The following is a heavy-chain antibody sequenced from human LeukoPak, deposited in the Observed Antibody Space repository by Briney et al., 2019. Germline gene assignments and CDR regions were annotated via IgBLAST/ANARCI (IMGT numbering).Heavy chain of an antibody. CDR3: AKNHEGLGY. Sequence: LEWVAVISYDGSNKYYADSVKGRFTISRDNSKNTLYLQMNSLRAEDTAVYYCAKNHEGLGYWGQGTLVTVSS. CDR2: ISYDGSNK. J-gene: IGHJ4*02. V-gene: IGHV3-30*18.